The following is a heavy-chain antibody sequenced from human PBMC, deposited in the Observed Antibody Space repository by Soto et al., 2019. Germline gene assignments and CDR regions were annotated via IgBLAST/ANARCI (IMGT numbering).Heavy chain of an antibody. CDR2: ISGSGSPI. V-gene: IGHV3-11*01. Sequence: GVLMSLSCSAAELNIADYYMSWLRQAPGKGLEWVSYISGSGSPIYYADSVKGRFTISRDNAKNSLYLQMNGLRAEDTAVYYCARDRKDYYDSSGYYFAAYWGQGALVTVSS. CDR3: ARDRKDYYDSSGYYFAAY. D-gene: IGHD3-22*01. CDR1: ELNIADYY. J-gene: IGHJ4*02.